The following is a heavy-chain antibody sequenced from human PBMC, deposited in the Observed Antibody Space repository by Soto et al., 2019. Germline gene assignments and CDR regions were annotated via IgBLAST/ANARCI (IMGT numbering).Heavy chain of an antibody. Sequence: GGSLRLSCVVSGFSSSSFSMNWVRQAPGKGLEWVAYINFGSSSIYYADSVKGRFTISRDNAENSLYLQMSSLRDEDTAVYYCARRGYESGSYFYALDVWGQGTTVTVSS. CDR2: INFGSSSI. D-gene: IGHD3-10*01. CDR1: GFSSSSFS. J-gene: IGHJ6*02. V-gene: IGHV3-48*02. CDR3: ARRGYESGSYFYALDV.